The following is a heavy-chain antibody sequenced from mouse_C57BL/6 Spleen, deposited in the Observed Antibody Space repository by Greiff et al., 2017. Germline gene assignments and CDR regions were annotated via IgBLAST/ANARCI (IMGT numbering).Heavy chain of an antibody. CDR2: IYPRSGNT. CDR3: ARKGAYYSNWGYAMDY. CDR1: GYTFTSYG. V-gene: IGHV1-81*01. Sequence: VQLQQSGAELARPGASVKLSCKASGYTFTSYGISWVKQRTGQGLEWIGEIYPRSGNTYYNEKFKGKATLTADKSSSKAYMELRSLTSEDSAVYFCARKGAYYSNWGYAMDYWGQGTSVTVSS. D-gene: IGHD2-5*01. J-gene: IGHJ4*01.